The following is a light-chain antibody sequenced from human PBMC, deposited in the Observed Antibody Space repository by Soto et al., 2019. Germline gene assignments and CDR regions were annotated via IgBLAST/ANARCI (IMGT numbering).Light chain of an antibody. CDR3: QQYDNLPIT. Sequence: DIQMTQSPSSLSASVGDRVTITCQASQDINNYLNWYQQKPGKAPKLLIYDASNLETGVPSRFSGSGSETDFTFTISSLQPEDIATYYCQQYDNLPITFGQGTRLEIK. J-gene: IGKJ5*01. CDR2: DAS. CDR1: QDINNY. V-gene: IGKV1-33*01.